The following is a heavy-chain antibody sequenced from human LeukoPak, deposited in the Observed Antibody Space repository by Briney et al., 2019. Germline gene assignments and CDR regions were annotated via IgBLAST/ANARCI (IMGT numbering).Heavy chain of an antibody. CDR3: TSDLRSELPPFDY. V-gene: IGHV3-15*01. J-gene: IGHJ4*02. D-gene: IGHD1-26*01. CDR2: IKSKTDGETT. Sequence: GGSLRLSCEASGFTFSYAWLSWVRQAPGEGLEWVGRIKSKTDGETTDYAPPVKGRFTTSRDDSKNTLYLQMNSLKTEDTAVYYGTSDLRSELPPFDYWGQGTLVTVSS. CDR1: GFTFSYAW.